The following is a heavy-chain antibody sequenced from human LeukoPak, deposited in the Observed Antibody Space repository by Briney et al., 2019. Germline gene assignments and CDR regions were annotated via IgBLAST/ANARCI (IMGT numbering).Heavy chain of an antibody. V-gene: IGHV1-18*01. J-gene: IGHJ6*03. D-gene: IGHD3-9*01. CDR2: ISAYNGNT. CDR3: ARDVGILTGWLGDYYYYMDV. CDR1: GYTFTSYG. Sequence: ASVKVSCKASGYTFTSYGISWVRQAPGQGLEWMGWISAYNGNTNYAQKLQGRVTMTTDTSTSTAYMELRSLRSDDTAVYYCARDVGILTGWLGDYYYYMDVWGKGTTVTISS.